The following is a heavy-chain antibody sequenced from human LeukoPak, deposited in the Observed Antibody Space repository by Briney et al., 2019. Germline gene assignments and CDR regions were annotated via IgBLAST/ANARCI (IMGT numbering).Heavy chain of an antibody. Sequence: GASVKVSCKASGYTFTSYYMHWVRQAPGQGLEWMGIINPSGGSTSYAQKFQGRVTMTRDTSTSTVYMELSSLRSEDTAVYYCARTTCSSTSCFLWDNWFDPWGRGTLVTVFS. J-gene: IGHJ5*02. V-gene: IGHV1-46*01. CDR3: ARTTCSSTSCFLWDNWFDP. CDR1: GYTFTSYY. CDR2: INPSGGST. D-gene: IGHD2-2*01.